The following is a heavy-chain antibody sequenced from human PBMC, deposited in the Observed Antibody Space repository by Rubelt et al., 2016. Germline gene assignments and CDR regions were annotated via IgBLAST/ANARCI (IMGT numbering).Heavy chain of an antibody. V-gene: IGHV4-39*07. CDR1: GGSITSGSNY. D-gene: IGHD1-1*01. J-gene: IGHJ4*02. Sequence: QLQLQESGPGLVRPSETLSLTCSVSGGSITSGSNYWGWIRQPPGKGLEWIGYIYYSGSTYYNPSLQSRVTLSVDTSKNQFSLKLSSVTAVDTAVYYCALGDHSGTPIDYWGQGTVVTVSS. CDR3: ALGDHSGTPIDY. CDR2: IYYSGST.